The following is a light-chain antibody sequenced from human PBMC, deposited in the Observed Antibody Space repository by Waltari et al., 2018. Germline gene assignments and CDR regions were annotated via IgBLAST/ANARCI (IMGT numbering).Light chain of an antibody. V-gene: IGKV4-1*01. Sequence: DIVMTQSPDSLAVPLAGRATINCKSSQNILYSSFNKNYLAWYQHKPGQPPKLLIHWASMRESGVPDRFSGSGSGTDFTLTISSLQAEDVAVYYCQQYYRTPLTFGGGTKVEIK. CDR2: WAS. CDR1: QNILYSSFNKNY. J-gene: IGKJ4*01. CDR3: QQYYRTPLT.